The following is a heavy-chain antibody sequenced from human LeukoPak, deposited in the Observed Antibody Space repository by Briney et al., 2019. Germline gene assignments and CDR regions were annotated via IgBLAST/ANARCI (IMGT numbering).Heavy chain of an antibody. D-gene: IGHD3-9*01. J-gene: IGHJ4*02. CDR1: GFTFSSYA. CDR2: IHYRGNT. CDR3: ASTYYDILTGYYPYFDY. V-gene: IGHV4-39*01. Sequence: PGGSLRLSCAASGFTFSSYAMSWVRQAPGKGLEWIGSIHYRGNTYYNPSLKSRVTISVDTSKNQFSLKLRSVTAADTAVYYCASTYYDILTGYYPYFDYWGQGTLVTVSS.